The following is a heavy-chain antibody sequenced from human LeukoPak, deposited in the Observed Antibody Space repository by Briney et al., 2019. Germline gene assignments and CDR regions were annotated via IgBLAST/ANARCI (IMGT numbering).Heavy chain of an antibody. J-gene: IGHJ4*02. CDR2: INLSGST. CDR1: GGSFSDYY. V-gene: IGHV4-34*01. CDR3: ARVEYSGYDPDPSFDY. Sequence: SETLSLTCAVYGGSFSDYYWSWIRQPPGKGLEWIGEINLSGSTNYNPSLKSRVTISVDTSKNQFSLKLSSVTAADTAVYYCARVEYSGYDPDPSFDYWGQGTLVTVSS. D-gene: IGHD5-12*01.